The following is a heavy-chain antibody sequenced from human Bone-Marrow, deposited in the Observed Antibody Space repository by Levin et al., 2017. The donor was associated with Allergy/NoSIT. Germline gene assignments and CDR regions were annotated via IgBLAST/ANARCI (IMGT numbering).Heavy chain of an antibody. CDR1: GYTFTDFY. J-gene: IGHJ4*02. V-gene: IGHV1-2*02. CDR3: TRGGRIGYNYLLDY. D-gene: IGHD5-24*01. Sequence: AASVKVSCKASGYTFTDFYIQWVRQAPGQGPEWMGWINPNSGATNFAQKFQGRVTVSRDTSISTTYLDLISLTSDDTAVYYCTRGGRIGYNYLLDYWGQGTLVTVSS. CDR2: INPNSGAT.